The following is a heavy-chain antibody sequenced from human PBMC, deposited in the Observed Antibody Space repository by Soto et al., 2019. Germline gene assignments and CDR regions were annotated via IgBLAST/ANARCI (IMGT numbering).Heavy chain of an antibody. D-gene: IGHD1-26*01. V-gene: IGHV1-2*04. CDR3: ARVRFSGSLDFDY. CDR2: INPNSGGT. CDR1: GYTFTGYY. J-gene: IGHJ4*03. Sequence: GASVKVSCKASGYTFTGYYMHWVRQAPGQGLEWMGWINPNSGGTNYAQKFQGWVTMTRDTSISTAYMELSRLRSDDTAVYYCARVRFSGSLDFDYWGQGTMVTVSS.